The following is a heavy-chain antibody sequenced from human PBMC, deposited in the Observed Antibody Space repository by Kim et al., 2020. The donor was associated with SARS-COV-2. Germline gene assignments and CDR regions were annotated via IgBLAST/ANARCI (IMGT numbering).Heavy chain of an antibody. J-gene: IGHJ4*02. CDR3: AKDQLPYCGGDCYSERAFGY. Sequence: RFTISRDKAKNTLNLQMNSLRAEDTAVYYCAKDQLPYCGGDCYSERAFGYWGQGTLVTVSS. D-gene: IGHD2-21*02. V-gene: IGHV3-33*03.